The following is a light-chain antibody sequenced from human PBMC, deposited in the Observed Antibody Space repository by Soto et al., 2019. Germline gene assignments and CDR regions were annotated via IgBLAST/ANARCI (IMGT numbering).Light chain of an antibody. CDR2: EVS. Sequence: QSVLTQPASVSGSPGQSITISCTGTSSDIGGYNYVSWYQQHPGKVPKLMIYEVSNRPSGVSDRFSGSRSGNTASLTISGLQAEDESDYYCISYTSSSTRVFGGGTKVTVL. CDR1: SSDIGGYNY. CDR3: ISYTSSSTRV. J-gene: IGLJ3*02. V-gene: IGLV2-14*01.